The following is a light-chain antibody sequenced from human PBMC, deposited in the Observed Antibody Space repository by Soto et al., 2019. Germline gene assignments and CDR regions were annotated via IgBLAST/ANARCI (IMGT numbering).Light chain of an antibody. V-gene: IGKV3-20*01. CDR1: QSVKSSF. J-gene: IGKJ4*01. CDR3: QQYESLPLT. CDR2: GAS. Sequence: EIVLTQSPGTLSLSPGERATLSCRASQSVKSSFLAWYQQKPGQAPRLLVYGASNRATGIPDRFSGSGSGTDFTLTISRLEPEDFAVYYCQQYESLPLTFGGGTNVEIK.